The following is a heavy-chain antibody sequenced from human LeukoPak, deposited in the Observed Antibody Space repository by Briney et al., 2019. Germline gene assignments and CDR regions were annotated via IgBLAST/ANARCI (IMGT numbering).Heavy chain of an antibody. J-gene: IGHJ5*02. CDR1: GFTFSDYY. D-gene: IGHD3-10*01. Sequence: PGGSLRLSCAASGFTFSDYYMSWIRQAPGKGLEWVSYISSSSSYTNYADSVKGRFTISRDNAKNSLYLQMNSLRAEDTAVYYYARASLPMVRPLRNWFDPRGQGTLVTVSS. V-gene: IGHV3-11*05. CDR2: ISSSSSYT. CDR3: ARASLPMVRPLRNWFDP.